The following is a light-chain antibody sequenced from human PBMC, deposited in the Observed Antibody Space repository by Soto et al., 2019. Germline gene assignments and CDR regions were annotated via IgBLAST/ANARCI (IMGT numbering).Light chain of an antibody. CDR2: DVS. CDR3: CSYAGSYTLYV. V-gene: IGLV2-11*01. CDR1: SSEFGGDDF. J-gene: IGLJ1*01. Sequence: SALTPPRSVSGAPGQSVTLSCTGTSSEFGGDDFVSWYQHHPAKAPKLMIYDVSKRPSGVPDRFSGSKSGNTASLTISGLQAEDEADYYCCSYAGSYTLYVFGTGTKVTVL.